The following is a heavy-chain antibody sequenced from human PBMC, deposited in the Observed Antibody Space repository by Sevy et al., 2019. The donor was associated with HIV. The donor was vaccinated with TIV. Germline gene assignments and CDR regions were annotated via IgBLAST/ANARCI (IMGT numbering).Heavy chain of an antibody. CDR3: ATCSSGDSYYYGVDV. Sequence: GGSLRLSCAASGFSVSTNYMTWVRQAPGKGLEWVSVVYSGGRTEYADSVKGRFTIFRDISKNALFLELSSLTAEDTAVYYCATCSSGDSYYYGVDVWGQGTTVTVSS. J-gene: IGHJ6*02. V-gene: IGHV3-53*01. CDR1: GFSVSTNY. CDR2: VYSGGRT. D-gene: IGHD4-17*01.